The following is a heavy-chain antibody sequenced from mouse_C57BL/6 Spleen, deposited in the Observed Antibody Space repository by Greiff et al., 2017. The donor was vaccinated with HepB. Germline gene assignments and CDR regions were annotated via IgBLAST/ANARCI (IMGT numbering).Heavy chain of an antibody. CDR1: GFNFKDYY. J-gene: IGHJ3*01. Sequence: VQLQQSGAELVKPGASVKLSCTASGFNFKDYYMHWVKQRTEQGLEWIGRIDPGDGETNYAPKFKGKATITADTSSNTAYLQLSSLTAEDTAVYYCAGNYGIPWLAYWGQGTLVTVSA. CDR3: AGNYGIPWLAY. V-gene: IGHV14-2*01. D-gene: IGHD2-1*01. CDR2: IDPGDGET.